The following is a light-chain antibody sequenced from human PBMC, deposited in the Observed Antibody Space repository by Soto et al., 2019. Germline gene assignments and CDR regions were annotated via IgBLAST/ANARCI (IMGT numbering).Light chain of an antibody. J-gene: IGLJ2*01. V-gene: IGLV2-14*01. CDR3: SSYTSSSTLVV. Sequence: QSALTQPASVSGSPGQSITISCTGTSSDVGGYNYVSWYQQHPGKAPKLMIYDVTNRPSGVSNRFSGFKSGNTAALTISGLQAEDEADDYCSSYTSSSTLVVFGGGTKLTVL. CDR2: DVT. CDR1: SSDVGGYNY.